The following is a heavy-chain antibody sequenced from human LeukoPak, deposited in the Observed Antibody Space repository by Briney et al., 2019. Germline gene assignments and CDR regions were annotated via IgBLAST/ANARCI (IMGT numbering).Heavy chain of an antibody. CDR1: GGSISSGDYY. J-gene: IGHJ5*02. V-gene: IGHV4-30-4*01. Sequence: SETLSLTCTVSGGSISSGDYYWSWIRQPPGKGLEWIGYIYYSGSTYYNPSLKSRVTISVDTSKNQSSLKLSSVTAADTAVYYCARSGYPYWFDPWGQGTLVTVSS. CDR2: IYYSGST. CDR3: ARSGYPYWFDP. D-gene: IGHD3-3*01.